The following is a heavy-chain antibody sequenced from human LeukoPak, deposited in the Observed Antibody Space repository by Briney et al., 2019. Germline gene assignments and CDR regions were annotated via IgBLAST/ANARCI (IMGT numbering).Heavy chain of an antibody. Sequence: PSETLSLTCTVSGGSISSVSYYWSWIREPAGKGLEWIGHIYTSGSTEYNPSLKSRVTVSVDTSKNQFSLKLRSVTAADTAVYYCARLRDSGWYKSPLDYWGQGTLVTVSS. J-gene: IGHJ4*02. D-gene: IGHD6-19*01. CDR3: ARLRDSGWYKSPLDY. CDR2: IYTSGST. CDR1: GGSISSVSYY. V-gene: IGHV4-61*09.